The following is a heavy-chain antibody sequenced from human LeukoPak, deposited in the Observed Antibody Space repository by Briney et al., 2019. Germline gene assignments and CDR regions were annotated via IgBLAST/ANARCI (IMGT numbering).Heavy chain of an antibody. CDR3: ARHQWFGESYYMDV. J-gene: IGHJ6*03. Sequence: GASLQISCKGSGSSFTTYWIAWVRQLPGKGLEWMGIVYPGVSDIRYSPAFQGQVPISADKFISTAHLQWSSLKASDTATYYCARHQWFGESYYMDVWGKGTTVTVSS. CDR1: GSSFTTYW. D-gene: IGHD3-10*01. CDR2: VYPGVSDI. V-gene: IGHV5-51*01.